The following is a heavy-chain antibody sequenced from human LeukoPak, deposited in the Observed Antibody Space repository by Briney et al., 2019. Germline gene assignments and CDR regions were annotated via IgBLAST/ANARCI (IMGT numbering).Heavy chain of an antibody. J-gene: IGHJ4*02. D-gene: IGHD6-13*01. CDR1: GYTFTTYY. Sequence: ASVKVSCKASGYTFTTYYIHWVRQAPGQGLEWMGITNPTGGSTTYAQKFQGRVTMTRDTSTSTVFMEVNSLRSEDTAVYYCALYSSTWCWGQGTLVTVSS. CDR3: ALYSSTWC. V-gene: IGHV1-46*01. CDR2: TNPTGGST.